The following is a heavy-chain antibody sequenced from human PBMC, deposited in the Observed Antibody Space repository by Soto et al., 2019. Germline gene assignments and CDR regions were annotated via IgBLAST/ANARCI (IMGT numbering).Heavy chain of an antibody. J-gene: IGHJ1*01. Sequence: SETLSLTCAVYGGSFSGYYWSWIRQPPGKGLEWIGEINHSGSTNYNPSLKSRVTISVDTSKNQFSLKLSSVTAADTAVYYCARGRLRASNCSGGSCYSLDFQHWGQGTLVTVSS. V-gene: IGHV4-34*01. D-gene: IGHD2-15*01. CDR1: GGSFSGYY. CDR3: ARGRLRASNCSGGSCYSLDFQH. CDR2: INHSGST.